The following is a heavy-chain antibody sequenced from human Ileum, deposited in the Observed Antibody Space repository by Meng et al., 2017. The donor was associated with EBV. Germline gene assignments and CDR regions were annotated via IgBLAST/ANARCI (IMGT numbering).Heavy chain of an antibody. CDR1: GGSSRSGDYY. D-gene: IGHD2-21*01. J-gene: IGHJ4*02. CDR3: AREGRSHQVGVSVY. Sequence: VKLQESGPGLVKPSQTLSLTCTVSGGSSRSGDYYWSWIRQPPGKGLEWIGYIYNSGSTYYNPSLKSRVTISVDTSKNQFSLKLRFVTAADTAVYYCAREGRSHQVGVSVYWGQGNLVTVSS. V-gene: IGHV4-30-4*01. CDR2: IYNSGST.